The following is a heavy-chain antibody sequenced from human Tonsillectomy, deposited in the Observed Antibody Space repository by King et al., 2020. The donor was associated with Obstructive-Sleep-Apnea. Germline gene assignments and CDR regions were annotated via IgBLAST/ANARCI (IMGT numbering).Heavy chain of an antibody. Sequence: QLQESGPGLVKPSETLSLACSVSGGSISSYYWTWIRQPPGKGLEWIAYIFSDGSTDYNPSLKSRVIISLDTSRQQFSLRLSSVTAADTAVYYCARLVGSRSYYYYYGLDVGGKGTTVTVSS. CDR2: IFSDGST. CDR1: GGSISSYY. CDR3: ARLVGSRSYYYYYGLDV. J-gene: IGHJ6*04. V-gene: IGHV4-59*08. D-gene: IGHD3-10*01.